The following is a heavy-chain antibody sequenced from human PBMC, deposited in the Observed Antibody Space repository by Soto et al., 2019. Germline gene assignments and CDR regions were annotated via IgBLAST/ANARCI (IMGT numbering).Heavy chain of an antibody. CDR2: IKQDGSEK. CDR1: GFTFSNYW. D-gene: IGHD2-21*01. V-gene: IGHV3-7*01. CDR3: ARETSADSF. Sequence: VGSLRLSCAASGFTFSNYWMVWVRQAPEKGPEWVATIKQDGSEKYYVDSVKGRFTISRDNTKNSLYLQMNSLRAEDTALYYCARETSADSFWGQGTLVTVSS. J-gene: IGHJ4*02.